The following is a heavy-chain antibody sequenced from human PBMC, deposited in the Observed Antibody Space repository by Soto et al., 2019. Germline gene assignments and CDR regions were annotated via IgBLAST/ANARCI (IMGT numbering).Heavy chain of an antibody. CDR2: IYYSGST. V-gene: IGHV4-59*08. D-gene: IGHD2-15*01. CDR3: ARHRRDCSGGSCYSENSGYNYYFDY. Sequence: SETLSLTCTVSGGCISSYYWSWIRQPPAKGLEWIGYIYYSGSTNYNPSLKSRVTISVDTSKNQFSLKLSSVTAADTAVYYCARHRRDCSGGSCYSENSGYNYYFDYWGQGTLVTVSS. J-gene: IGHJ4*02. CDR1: GGCISSYY.